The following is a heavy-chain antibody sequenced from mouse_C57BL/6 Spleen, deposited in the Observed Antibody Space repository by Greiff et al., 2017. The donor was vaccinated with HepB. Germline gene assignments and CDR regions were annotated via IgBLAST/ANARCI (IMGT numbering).Heavy chain of an antibody. CDR3: AELGPWCAY. D-gene: IGHD4-1*01. V-gene: IGHV1-42*01. J-gene: IGHJ3*01. CDR1: GYSFTGYY. Sequence: EVQLQESGPELVKPGASVKISCKASGYSFTGYYMNWVKQSPEKSLEWIGEINPSTGGTTYNQKFKAKATLTVDKSSSTAYMQLKSLTSEDSAVYYCAELGPWCAYWGQGTLVTVSA. CDR2: INPSTGGT.